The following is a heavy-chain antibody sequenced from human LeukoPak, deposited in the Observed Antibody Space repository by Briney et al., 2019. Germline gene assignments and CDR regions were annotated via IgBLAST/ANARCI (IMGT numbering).Heavy chain of an antibody. CDR3: ARRSEFGVLYYMDI. V-gene: IGHV3-48*01. J-gene: IGHJ6*03. CDR2: LSGSSGTI. D-gene: IGHD3-16*01. CDR1: GFTFSSYS. Sequence: PGGSLRLSCVASGFTFSSYSMNWVRQAPGKGLEWVSYLSGSSGTIYYADSVRGRFTISGDNAKNSLYLQMNSLRAEDTAVYYCARRSEFGVLYYMDIWGKGTTVTVSS.